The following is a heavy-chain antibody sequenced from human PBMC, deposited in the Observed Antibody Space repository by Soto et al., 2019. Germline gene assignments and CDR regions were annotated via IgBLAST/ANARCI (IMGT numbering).Heavy chain of an antibody. V-gene: IGHV2-26*01. CDR3: ARTMYYDFWSYGFFDP. J-gene: IGHJ5*02. CDR1: GFSLSNARMG. D-gene: IGHD3-3*01. Sequence: SGPTLVNPTETLTLTFPVSGFSLSNARMGVSWIRQPPGKALEWLAHIFSNDEKSYSTSLKSRLTISKDTSKSQVVLTMTNMDPVDTATFYCARTMYYDFWSYGFFDPWGQGTLVTVSS. CDR2: IFSNDEK.